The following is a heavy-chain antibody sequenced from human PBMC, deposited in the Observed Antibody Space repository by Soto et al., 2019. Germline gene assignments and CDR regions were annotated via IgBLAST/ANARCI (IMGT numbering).Heavy chain of an antibody. D-gene: IGHD1-7*01. V-gene: IGHV3-21*01. CDR3: ARGTPKSWNYEWFFWFDP. J-gene: IGHJ5*02. CDR2: ISSSSSYI. Sequence: GGSLRLSCAASGFTFSSYSMNWVRQAPGKGLERVSSISSSSSYIYYADSVKGRFTISRDNAKNSLYLQMNSLRAEDTAVYYCARGTPKSWNYEWFFWFDPWGQETLVTVSS. CDR1: GFTFSSYS.